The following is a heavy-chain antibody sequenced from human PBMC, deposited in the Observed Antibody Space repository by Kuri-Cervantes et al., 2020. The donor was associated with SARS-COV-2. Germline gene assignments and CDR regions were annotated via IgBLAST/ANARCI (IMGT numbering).Heavy chain of an antibody. Sequence: GESLKISCAASGLTFSSFAIHWVRQAPGKGLEWVAIISYDGNNTYYADSVKGRFTISRDNSRNTLYLQMNSLRTEDTAIYYCARDRVGVHDCWGQGTLVTVSS. CDR3: ARDRVGVHDC. V-gene: IGHV3-30-3*01. CDR2: ISYDGNNT. CDR1: GLTFSSFA. J-gene: IGHJ4*02. D-gene: IGHD2-21*01.